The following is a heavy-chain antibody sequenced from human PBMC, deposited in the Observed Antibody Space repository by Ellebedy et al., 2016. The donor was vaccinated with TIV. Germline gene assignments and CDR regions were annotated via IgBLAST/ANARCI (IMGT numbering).Heavy chain of an antibody. V-gene: IGHV4-59*01. J-gene: IGHJ1*01. CDR1: GGSISSYY. CDR3: ARGHYDILTGLPFQH. D-gene: IGHD3-9*01. Sequence: MPSETLSLTCTVSGGSISSYYWSWIRQPPGKGLEWIGYIYYSGSTNYNPSLKSRVTISVDTSKNQFSLKLSSVTAADTAVYYCARGHYDILTGLPFQHWGQGTLVTVSS. CDR2: IYYSGST.